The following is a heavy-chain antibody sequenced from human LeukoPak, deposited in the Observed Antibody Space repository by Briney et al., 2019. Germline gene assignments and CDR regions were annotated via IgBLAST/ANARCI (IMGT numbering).Heavy chain of an antibody. D-gene: IGHD2-15*01. J-gene: IGHJ2*01. Sequence: GGSLRLSCAASGFTFSSYGMSWVRQAPGKGLEWVSAISGSGGSTYYADSVKGRFTISRDNSKNALYLQMNSLRAEDTAVYYCASRGWWGNWYFDLWGRGTLVTVSS. V-gene: IGHV3-23*01. CDR2: ISGSGGST. CDR3: ASRGWWGNWYFDL. CDR1: GFTFSSYG.